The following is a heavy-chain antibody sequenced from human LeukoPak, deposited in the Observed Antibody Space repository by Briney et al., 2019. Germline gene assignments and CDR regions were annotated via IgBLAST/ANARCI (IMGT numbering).Heavy chain of an antibody. Sequence: GAPGRVSCKPFESTFTTFAMIWVGRAPGQGLEGLGGINTITGNPTYAQGFTGRFVFSLDTSVSTAYLQISSLKAEDTAVYYCARDLPFGVVIRNEGYWGQGTLVTV. CDR1: ESTFTTFA. D-gene: IGHD3-3*01. J-gene: IGHJ4*02. CDR3: ARDLPFGVVIRNEGY. CDR2: INTITGNP. V-gene: IGHV7-4-1*02.